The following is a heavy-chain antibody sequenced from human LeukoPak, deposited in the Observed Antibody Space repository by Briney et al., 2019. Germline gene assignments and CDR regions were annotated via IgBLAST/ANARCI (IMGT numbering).Heavy chain of an antibody. CDR3: ARERAYYDILPRWFDP. V-gene: IGHV4-59*10. CDR2: IYTSGST. Sequence: PSETLSLTCAVYGGSFSHYYWSWIRQPPGKGLEWIGRIYTSGSTNYNPSLKSRVTISVDTSKNQFSLKLSSVTAADTAVYYCARERAYYDILPRWFDPWGQGSLVTVSS. CDR1: GGSFSHYY. J-gene: IGHJ5*02. D-gene: IGHD3-9*01.